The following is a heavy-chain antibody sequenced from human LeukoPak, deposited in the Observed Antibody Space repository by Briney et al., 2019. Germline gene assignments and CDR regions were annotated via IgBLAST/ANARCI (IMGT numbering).Heavy chain of an antibody. CDR2: INHSGST. CDR1: GFTFSSYS. J-gene: IGHJ6*03. V-gene: IGHV4-34*08. Sequence: PGGSLRLSCAASGFTFSSYSMNWVRQAPGKGLEWIGEINHSGSTNYNPSLKSRVTISVDTSKNQFSLKLSSVTAADTAVYYCANVRYYYMDVWGKGTTVTVSS. CDR3: ANVRYYYMDV. D-gene: IGHD3-3*01.